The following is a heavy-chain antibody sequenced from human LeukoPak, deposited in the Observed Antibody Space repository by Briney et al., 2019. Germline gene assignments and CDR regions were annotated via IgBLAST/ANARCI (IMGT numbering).Heavy chain of an antibody. CDR2: ISYDGDDK. CDR3: AKGYGQRLVNNWFDP. V-gene: IGHV3-30*18. CDR1: GFIFSSYG. J-gene: IGHJ5*02. D-gene: IGHD6-13*01. Sequence: GGSLRLSCAASGFIFSSYGMHWVRQAPGKGLEWVAVISYDGDDKYYADSVKGRSTISRDNSKNTLYLQVNSLRAEDTAVYYCAKGYGQRLVNNWFDPWGQGTLVTVSS.